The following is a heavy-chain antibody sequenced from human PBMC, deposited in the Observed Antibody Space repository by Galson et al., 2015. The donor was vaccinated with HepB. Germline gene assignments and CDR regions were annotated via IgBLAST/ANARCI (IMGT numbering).Heavy chain of an antibody. CDR3: AHRLDDYGDYEGLGYFDY. Sequence: PALVKPTQTLTLTCTFSGFSLSTSGVGVGWIRQPPGKALEWLALIYWDDDKRYSPSLKSRLTITKDTSKNQVVLTMTNMDPVDTATYYCAHRLDDYGDYEGLGYFDYWGQGTLVTVSS. CDR2: IYWDDDK. V-gene: IGHV2-5*02. J-gene: IGHJ4*02. D-gene: IGHD4-17*01. CDR1: GFSLSTSGVG.